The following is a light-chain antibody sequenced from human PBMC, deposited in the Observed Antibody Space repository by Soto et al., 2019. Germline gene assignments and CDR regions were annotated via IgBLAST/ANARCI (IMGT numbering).Light chain of an antibody. J-gene: IGLJ1*01. V-gene: IGLV2-18*01. Sequence: QAVVTQPPSVSGSPGQSVTISCTGTSSDLGSYNRVSWYQQPPGTAPKLMIYEVSNRPSGVPDRFSGSKSGTTASLTISGLQPEDEADYYCSLYISGSTYVFGTGTKVTVL. CDR1: SSDLGSYNR. CDR3: SLYISGSTYV. CDR2: EVS.